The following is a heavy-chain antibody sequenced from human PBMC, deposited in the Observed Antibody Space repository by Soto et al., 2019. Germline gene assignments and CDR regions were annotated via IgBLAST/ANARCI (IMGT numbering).Heavy chain of an antibody. CDR2: INHSGST. CDR1: GGSFSGYY. CDR3: ARESNWNYVDY. V-gene: IGHV4-34*01. D-gene: IGHD1-1*01. Sequence: QVQLQQWGAGLLKPSETLSLTCAVYGGSFSGYYRSWIRQPPGKGLEWIGEINHSGSTNYNPSLKCRVTISVDTSKNQFSLKLSSVTAADTAVYYCARESNWNYVDYWGQGTLVTVSS. J-gene: IGHJ4*02.